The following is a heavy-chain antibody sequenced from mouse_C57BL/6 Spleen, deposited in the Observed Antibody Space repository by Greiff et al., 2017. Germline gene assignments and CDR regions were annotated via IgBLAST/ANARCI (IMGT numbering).Heavy chain of an antibody. J-gene: IGHJ4*01. CDR3: ARHADYAMDY. V-gene: IGHV1-69*01. Sequence: QVQLQQPGAELVMPGASVKLSCKASGYTFTSYWMHWVKQRPGQGLEWIGEIDPSDSYTNYNQKFKGKSTLTVDKSSSTADMQLSSLTSEDSAVYYCARHADYAMDYWGQGTSVTVSS. CDR1: GYTFTSYW. CDR2: IDPSDSYT.